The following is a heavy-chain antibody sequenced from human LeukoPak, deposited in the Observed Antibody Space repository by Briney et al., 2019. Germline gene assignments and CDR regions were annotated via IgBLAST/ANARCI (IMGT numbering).Heavy chain of an antibody. CDR1: GFTFSSYG. J-gene: IGHJ5*02. Sequence: PGGSLRLSCAASGFTFSSYGMHWVRQAPGKGLEWVAVISYDGSNKYYADSVKGRFTISRDNSKNTLYLQMNSLRAEDTAVYYCARTPTLRRGGFDPWGQGTLVTVSS. CDR3: ARTPTLRRGGFDP. D-gene: IGHD2/OR15-2a*01. V-gene: IGHV3-30*03. CDR2: ISYDGSNK.